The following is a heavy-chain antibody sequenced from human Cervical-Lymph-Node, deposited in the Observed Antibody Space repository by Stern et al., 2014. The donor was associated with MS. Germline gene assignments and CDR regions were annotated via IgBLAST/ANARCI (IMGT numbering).Heavy chain of an antibody. CDR1: GYTFTGYY. Sequence: MQLVESGAEVKKPGASVKVSCKASGYTFTGYYMHWVRQAPGQGLEWMGWINPNSGGTNYAQKFQGRVTMTRDTSISTAYMELSRLRSDDTAVYYCARVYSSSSEVTFDYWGQGTLVTVSS. CDR2: INPNSGGT. D-gene: IGHD6-6*01. CDR3: ARVYSSSSEVTFDY. J-gene: IGHJ4*02. V-gene: IGHV1-2*02.